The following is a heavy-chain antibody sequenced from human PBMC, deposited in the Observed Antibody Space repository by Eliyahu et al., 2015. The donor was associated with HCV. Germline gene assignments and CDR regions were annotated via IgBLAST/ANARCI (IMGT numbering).Heavy chain of an antibody. CDR3: ARRVGGTHXY. Sequence: EVQLLESGGGLVQPGGSLRLXCSASGFNFGNYVMAWVRQXPGKGLGWXSALSYGGDLTDYADSVKGRFTISRDNSRNTAYLQLNSLRVDDTGIYYCARRVGGTHXYWGQGTRVTVS. CDR2: LSYGGDLT. J-gene: IGHJ4*02. D-gene: IGHD3-16*01. V-gene: IGHV3-23*01. CDR1: GFNFGNYV.